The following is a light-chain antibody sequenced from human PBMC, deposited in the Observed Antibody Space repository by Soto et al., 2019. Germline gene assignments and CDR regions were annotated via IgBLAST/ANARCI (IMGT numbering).Light chain of an antibody. CDR1: QYIDTD. V-gene: IGKV3-11*01. CDR2: DAS. CDR3: QRRSNDWSPIT. J-gene: IGKJ5*01. Sequence: DILLTQSPATLSLSPGERATLPCKASQYIDTDVAWYQQKPGQAPRLLIYDASARATGIPGRFSGSGSGTDFTLTITSLETEDFAVYYCQRRSNDWSPITFGRGTRLEIK.